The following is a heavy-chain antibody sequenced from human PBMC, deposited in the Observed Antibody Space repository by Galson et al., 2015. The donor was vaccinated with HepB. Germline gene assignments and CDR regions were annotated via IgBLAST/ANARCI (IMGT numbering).Heavy chain of an antibody. V-gene: IGHV3-23*01. Sequence: LRLSCAASGFTFSSYAMSWVRQAPGKGLEWVSTIIASGGRTYYADSVKGRFTISRDNSKNTLYLQMNSLRAEDTAVYYCAKLDGSVDYWGQGTPVTVSS. CDR2: IIASGGRT. CDR3: AKLDGSVDY. J-gene: IGHJ4*02. D-gene: IGHD3-10*01. CDR1: GFTFSSYA.